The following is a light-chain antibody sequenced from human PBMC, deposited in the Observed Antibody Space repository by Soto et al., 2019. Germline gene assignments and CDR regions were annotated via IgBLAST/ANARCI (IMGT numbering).Light chain of an antibody. CDR2: IAS. CDR1: QSISSF. Sequence: DIQMTQSPSSLSSSVGDRVTITCRASQSISSFLNWYQQKAGKAPELLSYIASSLQGGVPSRFSGSGSGTEFTLTISGLKPEDFATYYCQHSYTMPIAFGQGTRLEIK. V-gene: IGKV1-39*01. J-gene: IGKJ5*01. CDR3: QHSYTMPIA.